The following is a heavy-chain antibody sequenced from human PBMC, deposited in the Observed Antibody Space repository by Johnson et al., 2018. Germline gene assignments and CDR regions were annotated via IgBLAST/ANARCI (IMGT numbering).Heavy chain of an antibody. V-gene: IGHV1-69*01. J-gene: IGHJ3*02. CDR1: GGTFSSYA. Sequence: QVQLGESGAEVKKPGSSVKVSCKASGGTFSSYAINWVRQAPGQGLEWMGGIIPIFGTATYAQKFQGRVTITADESTTTACMELSSLRSEDTAVYYCARGEGDIAMVTGDAFDIWGQGTMVTVSS. D-gene: IGHD5-18*01. CDR2: IIPIFGTA. CDR3: ARGEGDIAMVTGDAFDI.